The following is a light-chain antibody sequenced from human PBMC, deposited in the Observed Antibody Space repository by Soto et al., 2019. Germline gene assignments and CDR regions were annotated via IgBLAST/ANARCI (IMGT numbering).Light chain of an antibody. V-gene: IGLV2-23*01. CDR2: ATS. CDR3: TSFARGSTLV. CDR1: SSDVGTYNL. Sequence: HSALTQPAAVSGSPGQSITISCTGTSSDVGTYNLVSWYQQYPGKAPKLMIYATSKRPSGVSNRFSGSKSGDTASLTISGLQAEDEADYYCTSFARGSTLVFGGGTQLTVL. J-gene: IGLJ3*02.